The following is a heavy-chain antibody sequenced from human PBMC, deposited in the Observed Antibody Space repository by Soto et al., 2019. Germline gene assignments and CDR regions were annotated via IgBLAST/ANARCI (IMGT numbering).Heavy chain of an antibody. V-gene: IGHV1-18*01. CDR3: XRXXTPIDY. D-gene: IGHD2-15*01. Sequence: QVQLVQSGAEVKKPGASVKVSXXXXXXXXTNXXXSWXXXAPGQGLEWMGWISAYNGNTNYAQNFQGRVTMTTDTSTSTAYMELRSLRSDDXAVXXXXRXXTPIDYWGQGTLVTVSS. CDR1: XXXXTNXX. J-gene: IGHJ4*02. CDR2: ISAYNGNT.